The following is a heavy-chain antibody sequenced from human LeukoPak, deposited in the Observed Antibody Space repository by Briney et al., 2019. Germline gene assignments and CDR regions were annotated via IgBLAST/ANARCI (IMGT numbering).Heavy chain of an antibody. CDR2: INHSGST. J-gene: IGHJ3*02. CDR1: GGSFSGYY. Sequence: PSETLSLTCAVYGGSFSGYYWSWIRQPPGKGLEWIGEINHSGSTNYNPSLKSRVTISVDTSKNQFSLKLSSVTAADTAVYYCATGLVPYYYDSSGYYRAFDIWGQGTMVTVSS. D-gene: IGHD3-22*01. V-gene: IGHV4-34*01. CDR3: ATGLVPYYYDSSGYYRAFDI.